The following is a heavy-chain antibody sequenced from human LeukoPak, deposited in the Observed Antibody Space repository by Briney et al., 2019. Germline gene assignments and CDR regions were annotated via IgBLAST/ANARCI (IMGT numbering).Heavy chain of an antibody. D-gene: IGHD3-22*01. J-gene: IGHJ4*02. CDR2: IYYSGST. CDR3: ARVGSGYYKFDY. CDR1: GVSISSSSYY. Sequence: SETLSLTCTVSGVSISSSSYYWGWLRQPPGKGLEWIGSIYYSGSTYYNPSLKSRFTISVDTSKNQFSLKLSSVTAADTAVYYCARVGSGYYKFDYWGQGTLVTVSS. V-gene: IGHV4-39*07.